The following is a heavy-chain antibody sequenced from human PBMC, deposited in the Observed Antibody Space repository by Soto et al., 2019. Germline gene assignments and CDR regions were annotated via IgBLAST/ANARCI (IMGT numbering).Heavy chain of an antibody. J-gene: IGHJ4*02. CDR1: GFTFSNYW. V-gene: IGHV3-66*01. CDR2: IYSGGST. CDR3: AREVGVVVTATGLGY. D-gene: IGHD2-21*02. Sequence: SCAASGFTFSNYWMHWVRPAPGKGLVWVSRIYSGGSTYYADSVKGRFTISRDNSKNTLYLQMNSLRAEDTAVYYCAREVGVVVTATGLGYWGQGTLVTVSS.